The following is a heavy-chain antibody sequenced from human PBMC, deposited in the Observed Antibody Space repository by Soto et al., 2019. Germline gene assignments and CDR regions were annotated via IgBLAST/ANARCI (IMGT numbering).Heavy chain of an antibody. J-gene: IGHJ4*02. Sequence: QITLKESGPTLVKPTETLTLTCSFSGFSLTASAVGVGWIRQPPGKALEWLALIYSDADKRSSPSLKNRVTITKDTSKNHVVLTLTNIDPVDTGTYYCAHSLSNFRFFDYWGQGSLVTVSS. CDR1: GFSLTASAVG. D-gene: IGHD4-4*01. CDR2: IYSDADK. V-gene: IGHV2-5*02. CDR3: AHSLSNFRFFDY.